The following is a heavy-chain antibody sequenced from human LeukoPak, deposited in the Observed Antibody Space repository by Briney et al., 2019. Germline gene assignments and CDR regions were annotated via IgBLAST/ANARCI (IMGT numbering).Heavy chain of an antibody. D-gene: IGHD4-17*01. CDR3: ARPNNGDYVHGFDY. J-gene: IGHJ4*02. V-gene: IGHV3-66*04. CDR1: GFPLSSNY. CDR2: LYTGGST. Sequence: PGGSLRLSVAASGFPLSSNYMTWVRQAPGKGLELVSVLYTGGSTYYAGSVKGRFTISRDNSKNTLYLQMNSLRAEDTALYYCARPNNGDYVHGFDYWGQGTLVTVSS.